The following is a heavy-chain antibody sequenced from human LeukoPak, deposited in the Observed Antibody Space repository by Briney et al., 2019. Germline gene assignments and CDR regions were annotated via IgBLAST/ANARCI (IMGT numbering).Heavy chain of an antibody. J-gene: IGHJ6*03. Sequence: SETLSLTCTVSGGSISSHYWSWIRQPPGKGLEWIGYIYYSGSTNYNPSLKSRVTISVDTSKNQFSLKLSSVTAADTAVYYCAREPSIAVMDVWGKGTTVTVSS. D-gene: IGHD6-6*01. CDR1: GGSISSHY. V-gene: IGHV4-59*11. CDR3: AREPSIAVMDV. CDR2: IYYSGST.